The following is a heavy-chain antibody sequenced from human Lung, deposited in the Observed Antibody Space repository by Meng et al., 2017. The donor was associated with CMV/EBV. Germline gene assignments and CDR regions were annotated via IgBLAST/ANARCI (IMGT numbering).Heavy chain of an antibody. Sequence: GESLKISCAASGFTFSSYWMHWVRQAPGKGLVWVSRINSDGSSTSYADSVKGRFTISRDNAKNTLYPQMNSLRAEDTAVYYCARDHYYDSSGPDYWGQGTLVTVSS. J-gene: IGHJ4*02. CDR2: INSDGSST. D-gene: IGHD3-22*01. V-gene: IGHV3-74*01. CDR3: ARDHYYDSSGPDY. CDR1: GFTFSSYW.